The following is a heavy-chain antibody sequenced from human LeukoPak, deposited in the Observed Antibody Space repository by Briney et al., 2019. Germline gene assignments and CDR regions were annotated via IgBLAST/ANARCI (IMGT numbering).Heavy chain of an antibody. V-gene: IGHV4-59*12. CDR1: GGSISNYY. CDR2: IYYSGST. J-gene: IGHJ4*02. CDR3: ARDQNY. Sequence: SETLSLTCTVSGGSISNYYWSWVRQPPGKGLEWIGSIYYSGSTYYNPSLKSRVTISVDTSKNQFSLKLSSVTAADTAVYYCARDQNYWGQGTLVTVSS.